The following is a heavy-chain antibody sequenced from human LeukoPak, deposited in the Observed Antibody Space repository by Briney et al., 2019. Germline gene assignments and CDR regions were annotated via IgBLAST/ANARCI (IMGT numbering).Heavy chain of an antibody. CDR2: INPHSGDT. Sequence: ASVKVSCKASGYTFTSYYMHWVRQARGQGLEWMGWINPHSGDTNYAQKFQGRVIMTRDTSIGTAYMELSSLRSDDTAMYYCASGLSSLFSFGAALDYYMDVWGKGTPVTVSS. V-gene: IGHV1-2*02. CDR1: GYTFTSYY. D-gene: IGHD5-18*01. J-gene: IGHJ6*03. CDR3: ASGLSSLFSFGAALDYYMDV.